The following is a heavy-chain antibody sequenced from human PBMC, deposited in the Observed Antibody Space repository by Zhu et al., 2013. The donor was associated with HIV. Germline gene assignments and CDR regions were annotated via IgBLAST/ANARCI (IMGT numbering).Heavy chain of an antibody. Sequence: QVQLVQSGAEVKKPGASVKVSCKASGYTFTGYYMHWVRQAPGQGLEWMGGIIPIFNTANYAQKFQGRVTITADKSTSTAYMELSSLRSEDTAVYYCARGGRRGSSYYFDYWGQGTLVTVSS. CDR1: GYTFTGYY. CDR2: IIPIFNTA. V-gene: IGHV1-69*06. CDR3: ARGGRRGSSYYFDY. J-gene: IGHJ4*02. D-gene: IGHD3-10*01.